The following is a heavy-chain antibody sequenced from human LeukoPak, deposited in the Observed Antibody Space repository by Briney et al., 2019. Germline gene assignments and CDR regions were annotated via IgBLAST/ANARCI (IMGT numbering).Heavy chain of an antibody. CDR1: GGSFSGYY. CDR2: INHSGST. V-gene: IGHV4-34*01. CDR3: ASFIAAAGSYYFDY. D-gene: IGHD6-13*01. J-gene: IGHJ4*02. Sequence: SETLSLTCAVYGGSFSGYYWSWIRQPPGKGLEWIGEINHSGSTNYNPSLESRVTISVDTSKNQFSLKLSSVTAADTAVYYCASFIAAAGSYYFDYWGQGTLVTVSS.